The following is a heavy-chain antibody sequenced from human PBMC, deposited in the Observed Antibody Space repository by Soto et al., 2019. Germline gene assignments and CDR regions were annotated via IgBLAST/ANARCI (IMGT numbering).Heavy chain of an antibody. CDR2: IFSNDEK. D-gene: IGHD6-13*01. J-gene: IGHJ6*02. V-gene: IGHV2-26*01. Sequence: QVTLKESGPVLVKPTETLTLTCTVSGFSLSNARMGVSWIRQPPGKALEWLAHIFSNDEKSYSTTLKSRLTITKDTSKSQVVLTMTNMDPVDTATYYCARIHRFQHPLVRVYYSGMEVWGQGTTVNVSS. CDR3: ARIHRFQHPLVRVYYSGMEV. CDR1: GFSLSNARMG.